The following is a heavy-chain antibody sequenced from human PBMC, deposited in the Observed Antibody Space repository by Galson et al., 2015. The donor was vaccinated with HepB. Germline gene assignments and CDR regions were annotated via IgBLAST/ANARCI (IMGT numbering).Heavy chain of an antibody. D-gene: IGHD2-8*01. J-gene: IGHJ4*02. CDR1: GFTFNKYW. Sequence: SLRLSCAASGFTFNKYWMNWVRQAPGKGLEWVANIKKDGSEKYYVDSVKGRFTISRDNAKNSLYLQMSSLRAEDTAVYYCVTHDGWGQGILVTVSS. CDR3: VTHDG. CDR2: IKKDGSEK. V-gene: IGHV3-7*03.